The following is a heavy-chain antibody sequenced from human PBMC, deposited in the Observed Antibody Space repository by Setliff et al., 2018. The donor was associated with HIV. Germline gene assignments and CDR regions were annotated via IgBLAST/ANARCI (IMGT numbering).Heavy chain of an antibody. CDR2: ISSDDVTK. V-gene: IGHV3-11*04. D-gene: IGHD3-3*01. J-gene: IGHJ4*02. Sequence: GGSLRLSCAASGFIFDDYYMSWIRQAPGKGLEWISYISSDDVTKYYADSGEVRFTIARDNTKKSLHLQMNSRRDEDTDVYYCARGLFNFWSGYPLDYWGQGTLVTVSS. CDR1: GFIFDDYY. CDR3: ARGLFNFWSGYPLDY.